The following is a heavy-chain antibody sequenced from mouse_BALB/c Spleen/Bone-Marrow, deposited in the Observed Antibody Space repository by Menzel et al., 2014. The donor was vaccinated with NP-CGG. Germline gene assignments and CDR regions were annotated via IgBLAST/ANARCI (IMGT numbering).Heavy chain of an antibody. Sequence: EVKLVESGGGSVQPGGSRKLSCAASGFTFSNFGMHWVRQAPEKGLEWVAYISSGSNTIYYADTVKGRFTSSRDNPKNTLFLQMTSLRSEDTANYYCARGGSLPGGFAYWGQGTLVTVSA. V-gene: IGHV5-17*02. CDR2: ISSGSNTI. CDR3: ARGGSLPGGFAY. CDR1: GFTFSNFG. D-gene: IGHD6-2*01. J-gene: IGHJ3*01.